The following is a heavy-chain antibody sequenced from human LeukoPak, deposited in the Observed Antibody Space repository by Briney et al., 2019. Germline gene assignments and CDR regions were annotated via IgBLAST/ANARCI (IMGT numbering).Heavy chain of an antibody. Sequence: SETLSLTCTVSGGSISSYYWSWIRQPAGKGLEWIGRIYTSGSTNYNPSLKSRVTISVDTSKNQFSLKLSSVTAADTAVYYCARERFSSGWVRYFDYWGQGTLVTVSS. V-gene: IGHV4-4*07. D-gene: IGHD6-19*01. CDR1: GGSISSYY. CDR2: IYTSGST. J-gene: IGHJ4*02. CDR3: ARERFSSGWVRYFDY.